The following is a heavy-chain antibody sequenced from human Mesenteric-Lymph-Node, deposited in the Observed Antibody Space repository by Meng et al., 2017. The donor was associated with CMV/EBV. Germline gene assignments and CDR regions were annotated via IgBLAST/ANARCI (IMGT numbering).Heavy chain of an antibody. CDR3: AGISEGFLNYYHAMEV. D-gene: IGHD1-26*01. J-gene: IGHJ6*02. CDR1: GFTVSRNY. CDR2: FYSGGST. Sequence: GGSLRLSCAASGFTVSRNYMSWVRQAPGKGLEWVSVFYSGGSTYYADSVKGRFTISRDISKNTLYLQMNSLRVEDTAVYYCAGISEGFLNYYHAMEVWGQGTPVTVSS. V-gene: IGHV3-53*01.